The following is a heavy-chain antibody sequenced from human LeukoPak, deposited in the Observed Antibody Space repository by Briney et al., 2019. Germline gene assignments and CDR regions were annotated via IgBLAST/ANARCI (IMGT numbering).Heavy chain of an antibody. CDR3: ARDPGVRALDY. Sequence: GRSLRLSCAASGFTFDDYAMHWVRQAPGKGLEWVSGISWNSGSIGYADSVKGRFTISRDNAKNSLYLQMNSLRAEDTAVYYCARDPGVRALDYWGQGTLVTVSS. D-gene: IGHD3-10*01. CDR1: GFTFDDYA. V-gene: IGHV3-9*01. J-gene: IGHJ4*02. CDR2: ISWNSGSI.